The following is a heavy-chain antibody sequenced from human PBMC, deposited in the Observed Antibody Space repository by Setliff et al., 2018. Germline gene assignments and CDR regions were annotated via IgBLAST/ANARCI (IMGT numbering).Heavy chain of an antibody. Sequence: GGSLRISCAASGFTFTNYWINWVRQAPGKGLEWVANIKQDESEKHYVGSVKGRFTISRDNARNSVYLQMNSLRAEDAAVYYCATSDWYAAFDHWGQGTLVTVSS. D-gene: IGHD6-19*01. V-gene: IGHV3-7*01. CDR2: IKQDESEK. CDR1: GFTFTNYW. CDR3: ATSDWYAAFDH. J-gene: IGHJ4*02.